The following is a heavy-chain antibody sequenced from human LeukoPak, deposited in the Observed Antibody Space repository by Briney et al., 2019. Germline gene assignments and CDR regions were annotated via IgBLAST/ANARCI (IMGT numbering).Heavy chain of an antibody. D-gene: IGHD3-22*01. V-gene: IGHV4-34*01. CDR2: INHSGST. CDR1: GGSFSGYY. J-gene: IGHJ4*02. CDR3: ARGIVVVTKYYFDY. Sequence: PSGTLSLTCAVYGGSFSGYYWSWIRQPPGKGLEWIGEINHSGSTNYNPSLKSRVTISVDTSKNQFSLKLSSVTAADTAVYYCARGIVVVTKYYFDYWGQGTLVTVSS.